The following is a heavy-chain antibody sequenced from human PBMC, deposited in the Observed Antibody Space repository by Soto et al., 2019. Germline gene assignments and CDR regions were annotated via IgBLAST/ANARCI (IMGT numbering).Heavy chain of an antibody. D-gene: IGHD6-19*01. CDR3: AINLAVAGLSYGMDV. Sequence: PGGSLRLSCAASGFTFSSYGMHWVRQAPGKGLEWVAVIWYDGSNKYYADSVKGRFTISRDNSKNTLYLQMNSLRAEDTAVYYCAINLAVAGLSYGMDVWGQGTTVTVSS. CDR2: IWYDGSNK. J-gene: IGHJ6*02. V-gene: IGHV3-33*01. CDR1: GFTFSSYG.